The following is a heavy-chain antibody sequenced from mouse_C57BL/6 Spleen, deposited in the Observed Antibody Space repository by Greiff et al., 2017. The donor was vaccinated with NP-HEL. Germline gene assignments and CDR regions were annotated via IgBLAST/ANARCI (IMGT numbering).Heavy chain of an antibody. CDR2: IDPSDSYT. Sequence: VQLQQPGAELVMPGASVKLSCKASGYTFTSYWMHWVKQRPGQGLEWIGEIDPSDSYTNYNQKFKGKSTLTVDKSSSTAYMQLSSLTSEDSAVYYCARTGSSSDVWGTGTTVTVSS. CDR1: GYTFTSYW. J-gene: IGHJ1*03. V-gene: IGHV1-69*01. D-gene: IGHD1-1*01. CDR3: ARTGSSSDV.